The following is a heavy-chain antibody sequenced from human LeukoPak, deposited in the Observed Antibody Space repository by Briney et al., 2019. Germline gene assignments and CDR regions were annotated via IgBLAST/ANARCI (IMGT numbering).Heavy chain of an antibody. CDR2: INHSGST. D-gene: IGHD3-22*01. J-gene: IGHJ4*02. CDR3: ARAKTHYYDNSAYVSAFDY. V-gene: IGHV4-34*01. Sequence: SETLSLTCAVYGGSFSGYYWSWIRQPPGKGLEWIGEINHSGSTNYNPSLKGRVTISVDTSKNQFSLKLSSVTAADTAVYYCARAKTHYYDNSAYVSAFDYWGQGTLVTVSS. CDR1: GGSFSGYY.